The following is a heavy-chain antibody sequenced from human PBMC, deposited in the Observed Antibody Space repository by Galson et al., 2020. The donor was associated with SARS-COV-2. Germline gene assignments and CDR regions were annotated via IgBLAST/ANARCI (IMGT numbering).Heavy chain of an antibody. D-gene: IGHD1-26*01. J-gene: IGHJ4*02. CDR2: INSDGNST. CDR3: ARSGGGSYWSAYDY. V-gene: IGHV3-74*01. CDR1: GFTFSTYW. Sequence: GESLKISCAASGFTFSTYWMHWVRQAPGKGLMWVSRINSDGNSTSYADSVKGRFTISRDNAKNTLYLQKNSLRAEDTAVYYCARSGGGSYWSAYDYWGQGTLVTVSS.